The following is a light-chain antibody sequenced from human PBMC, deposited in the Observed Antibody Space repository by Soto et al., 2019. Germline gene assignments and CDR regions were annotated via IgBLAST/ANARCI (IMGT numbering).Light chain of an antibody. CDR3: SSYTSTSTWV. CDR2: EVS. CDR1: SSDVGGYNY. V-gene: IGLV2-14*01. Sequence: QSALTQPASLSGSPGQSITLSCTGTSSDVGGYNYVSWYQQHPGKDPKLMIYEVSNRPSGVSNRFSGSKSGNTASLTISGLQPEDEADYYCSSYTSTSTWVFGGGTKVTVL. J-gene: IGLJ3*02.